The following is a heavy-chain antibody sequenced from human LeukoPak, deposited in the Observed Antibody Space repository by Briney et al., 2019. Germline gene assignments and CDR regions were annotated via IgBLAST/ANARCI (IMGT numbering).Heavy chain of an antibody. V-gene: IGHV3-53*01. Sequence: GGSLRLSCAASGFTVSSKYMSWVRQAPGKGLEWVSAIYSGDYTYYADSVKGRFTISRDNSKNTLYLQMNSLRAEDTAVYYCARSFGSGANDAFDIWGQGTMVTVSS. CDR1: GFTVSSKY. D-gene: IGHD3-3*01. J-gene: IGHJ3*02. CDR3: ARSFGSGANDAFDI. CDR2: IYSGDYT.